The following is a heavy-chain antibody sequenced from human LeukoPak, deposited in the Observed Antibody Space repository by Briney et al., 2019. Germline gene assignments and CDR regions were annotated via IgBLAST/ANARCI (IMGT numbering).Heavy chain of an antibody. J-gene: IGHJ6*02. D-gene: IGHD2-2*01. CDR2: ISGYGGNT. Sequence: GASVRVSCKASGYTFINHGISWVRQAPGQGLEWMGWISGYGGNTNYAQKFQGRFTMTTDTSTSTAYMELRSLSSDDTAVYYCMRDVGNPKNSCTSTTCIDVWGQGTTVTVSS. CDR1: GYTFINHG. CDR3: MRDVGNPKNSCTSTTCIDV. V-gene: IGHV1-18*01.